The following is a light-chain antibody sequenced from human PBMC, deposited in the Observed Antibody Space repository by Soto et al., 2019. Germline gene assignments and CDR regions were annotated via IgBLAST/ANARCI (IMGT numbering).Light chain of an antibody. J-gene: IGLJ1*01. Sequence: ALTQPPSVSGAPGQRVTISCTGSSSNIGAGYDVHWYQQLPGTAPKLLIYGNSNRPSGVPDRFSGSKSGTTASLTITGLQAEDEADYYCSSYTSSSTHVFGTGTKVTVL. CDR2: GNS. V-gene: IGLV1-40*01. CDR1: SSNIGAGYD. CDR3: SSYTSSSTHV.